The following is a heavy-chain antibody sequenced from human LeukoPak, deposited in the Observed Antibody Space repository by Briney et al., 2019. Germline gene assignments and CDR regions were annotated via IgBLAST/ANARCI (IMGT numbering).Heavy chain of an antibody. CDR3: AGQSSLYDFWSGAIDY. CDR2: IYHSGST. CDR1: GYSISSGYY. J-gene: IGHJ4*02. Sequence: KPSETLSLTCAVSGYSISSGYYWGWIRQPPGKGLEWIGSIYHSGSTYYNPSLKSRVTISVDTSKNQFSLKLSSVTAADTAVYYCAGQSSLYDFWSGAIDYWGQGTLVTVSS. D-gene: IGHD3-3*01. V-gene: IGHV4-38-2*01.